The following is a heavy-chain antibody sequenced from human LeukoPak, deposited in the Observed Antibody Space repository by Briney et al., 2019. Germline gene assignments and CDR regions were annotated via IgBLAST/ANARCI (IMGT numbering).Heavy chain of an antibody. CDR2: VSSIGGST. CDR3: VKEGNGAFDI. D-gene: IGHD2-8*01. Sequence: PGGSLRLSCSASGFTFSSYVMFWVRQAPGKGLEYVSAVSSIGGSTYYADSVKGRFTISRDNSKNTLYPQMISLRPEDTAVYYCVKEGNGAFDIWGQGTMVTVSS. CDR1: GFTFSSYV. J-gene: IGHJ3*02. V-gene: IGHV3-64D*09.